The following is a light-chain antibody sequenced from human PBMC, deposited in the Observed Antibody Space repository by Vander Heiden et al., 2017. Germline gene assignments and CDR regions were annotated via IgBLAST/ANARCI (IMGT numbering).Light chain of an antibody. CDR3: QQDNNSPFT. CDR2: SAC. CDR1: QDISSY. J-gene: IGKJ3*01. Sequence: AIRMTQSPSSFSASTGDRVTIPCRASQDISSYLAWYQQKPGKAPKLLIYSACTMQSGVPSRFSGSGAGTDFTLTISCLQSEDFATYYCQQDNNSPFTFGHGTRVDF. V-gene: IGKV1-8*01.